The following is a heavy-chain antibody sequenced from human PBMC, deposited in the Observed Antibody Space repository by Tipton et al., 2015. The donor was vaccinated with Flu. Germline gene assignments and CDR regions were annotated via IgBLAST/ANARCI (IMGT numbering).Heavy chain of an antibody. Sequence: TLSLTCTVSGGSISSSSYYWGWIRQPPGKGLEWIGSIYYSGSTYYNPSLKSRVTISVDTSKNQFSLKLSSVTAADTAVYYCARDRLLWFGELFPGYWGQGTLVTVSS. J-gene: IGHJ4*02. CDR1: GGSISSSSYY. D-gene: IGHD3-10*01. CDR2: IYYSGST. V-gene: IGHV4-39*07. CDR3: ARDRLLWFGELFPGY.